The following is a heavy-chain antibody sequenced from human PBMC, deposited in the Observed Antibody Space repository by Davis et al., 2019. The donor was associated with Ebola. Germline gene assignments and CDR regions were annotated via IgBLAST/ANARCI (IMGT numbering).Heavy chain of an antibody. J-gene: IGHJ3*01. Sequence: GGSLRLSCAASGFTFSSYAMSWVRQAPGKGLEWVSGISGGGGSTHFAHYADSVKGRFTISRDNSKNTLHLQMNSLRVEDTAMYYCVKDTSNIWFDVWGQGTLVTVSA. V-gene: IGHV3-23*01. CDR3: VKDTSNIWFDV. CDR2: ISGGGGST. D-gene: IGHD2/OR15-2a*01. CDR1: GFTFSSYA.